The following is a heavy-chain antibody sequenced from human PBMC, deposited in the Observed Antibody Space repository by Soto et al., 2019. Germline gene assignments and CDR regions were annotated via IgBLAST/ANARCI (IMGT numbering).Heavy chain of an antibody. CDR1: GFTFSSYE. CDR2: ISSSGSTI. V-gene: IGHV3-48*03. Sequence: GGSLRLSCAASGFTFSSYEMNWVRQAPGKGLEWVSYISSSGSTIYYADSVKGRFTISRDNAKNSLYLQMNSLRAEDTAVYYCARGNGGYTYYYYYGMDVWGQGTTVTVSS. D-gene: IGHD3-22*01. CDR3: ARGNGGYTYYYYYGMDV. J-gene: IGHJ6*02.